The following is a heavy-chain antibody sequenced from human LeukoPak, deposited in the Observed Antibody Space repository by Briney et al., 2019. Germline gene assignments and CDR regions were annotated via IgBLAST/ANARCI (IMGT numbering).Heavy chain of an antibody. Sequence: PGGSLRLSCAASGFAFSRYWMHWVRQAPGKGLVWVSRINSDGSGTSYADSVKGRFTVSRDNAKSTLYLQMNTLRAEDTAVYYCVRDLPQTGYSYDYWGQGTLVTVSS. J-gene: IGHJ4*02. CDR2: INSDGSGT. D-gene: IGHD5-18*01. V-gene: IGHV3-74*01. CDR3: VRDLPQTGYSYDY. CDR1: GFAFSRYW.